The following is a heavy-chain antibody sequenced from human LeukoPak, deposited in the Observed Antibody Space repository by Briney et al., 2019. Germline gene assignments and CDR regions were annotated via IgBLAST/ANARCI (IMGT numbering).Heavy chain of an antibody. CDR3: ARDRTTVTRGWFDP. D-gene: IGHD4-17*01. CDR2: ISSGSTI. CDR1: GFTFSSYE. V-gene: IGHV3-48*03. J-gene: IGHJ5*02. Sequence: GGSLSLSCAASGFTFSSYEMNWVRQAPGKGLEWVSYISSGSTIYYADSVKGRFTISRDNAKNSLYLQMNSLRAEDTAVYYCARDRTTVTRGWFDPWGQGTLVTVSS.